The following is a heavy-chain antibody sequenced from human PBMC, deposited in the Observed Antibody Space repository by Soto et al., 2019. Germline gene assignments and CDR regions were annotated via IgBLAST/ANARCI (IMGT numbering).Heavy chain of an antibody. Sequence: QVQLVESGGGVVQPGRSLRLSCAASGFTFSSYAMHWVRQAPGKGLEWVAVISYDGSNKYYADSVKGRFTISRDNSKNTLYLQMNSLRAEDTAVYYCARDRRIMITFGGVISFDYWGQGTLVTVSS. CDR1: GFTFSSYA. V-gene: IGHV3-30-3*01. CDR2: ISYDGSNK. J-gene: IGHJ4*02. CDR3: ARDRRIMITFGGVISFDY. D-gene: IGHD3-16*02.